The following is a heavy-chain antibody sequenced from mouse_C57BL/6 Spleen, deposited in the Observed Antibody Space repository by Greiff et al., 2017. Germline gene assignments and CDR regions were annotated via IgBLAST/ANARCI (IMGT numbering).Heavy chain of an antibody. V-gene: IGHV1-52*01. CDR3: ARGGIYYGYYYAMDY. J-gene: IGHJ4*01. CDR2: IDPSDSET. D-gene: IGHD2-2*01. CDR1: GYTFTSYW. Sequence: VQLQQPGAELVRPGSSVKLSCKASGYTFTSYWMHWVKQRPIQGLEWIGNIDPSDSETHYNQKFKDKATLTVDKSSSTAYMQLSSLTSEDSAVYYCARGGIYYGYYYAMDYWGQGTSVTVSS.